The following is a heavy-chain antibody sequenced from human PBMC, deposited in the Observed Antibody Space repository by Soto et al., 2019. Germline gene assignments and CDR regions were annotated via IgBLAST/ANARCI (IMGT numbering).Heavy chain of an antibody. D-gene: IGHD2-2*01. CDR2: ISYDGSNK. J-gene: IGHJ4*02. V-gene: IGHV3-30*03. CDR1: GFTFSSYG. Sequence: QVQLVESGGGVVQPGRSLRLSCAASGFTFSSYGMHWVRQAPGKGLEWVAVISYDGSNKYYADSVKGRFTISRDNSKNTLYLQMNSLRAEDTAVYYCAILSLGYCSSTSCYVFDYWGQGTLVTVSS. CDR3: AILSLGYCSSTSCYVFDY.